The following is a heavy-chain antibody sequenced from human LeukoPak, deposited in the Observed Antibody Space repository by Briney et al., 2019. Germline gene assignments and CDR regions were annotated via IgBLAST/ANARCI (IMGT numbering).Heavy chain of an antibody. CDR2: INHSGST. Sequence: SETLSLTCAVYGGSFSGYYWSWIRQPPGKGLEWIGEINHSGSTNYNPSLKSRVTISVDASKNQFSLKLSSVTAADTAVYYCARGPRRRDGIDYWGQGTLVTVSS. CDR3: ARGPRRRDGIDY. CDR1: GGSFSGYY. J-gene: IGHJ4*02. V-gene: IGHV4-34*01.